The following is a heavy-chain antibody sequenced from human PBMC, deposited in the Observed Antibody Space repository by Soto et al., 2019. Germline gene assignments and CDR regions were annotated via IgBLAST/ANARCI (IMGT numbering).Heavy chain of an antibody. V-gene: IGHV4-34*01. Sequence: SETLSLTCAVYGGSFSGYYWSWIRQPTGKGLEWIGEINHSGSTNYNPSLKSRVTISVDTSKNQFSLKLSSVTAADTAVYYCARALKLGISVDYWGQGTLVTVSS. CDR1: GGSFSGYY. D-gene: IGHD7-27*01. CDR2: INHSGST. CDR3: ARALKLGISVDY. J-gene: IGHJ4*02.